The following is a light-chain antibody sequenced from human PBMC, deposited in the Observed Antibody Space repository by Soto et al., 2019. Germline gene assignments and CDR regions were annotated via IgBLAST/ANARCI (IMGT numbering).Light chain of an antibody. CDR1: QRVNNY. J-gene: IGKJ1*01. CDR2: AAS. Sequence: DVQMTQSPSSLSASVGDSVTITCRASQRVNNYLNWYQQKPGEAPKLLIYAASSLQIGVPSRFGGSGSGTDFTLAISGLQPEDCAIYYWQQSYITPWTFGQGTKVEIK. CDR3: QQSYITPWT. V-gene: IGKV1-39*01.